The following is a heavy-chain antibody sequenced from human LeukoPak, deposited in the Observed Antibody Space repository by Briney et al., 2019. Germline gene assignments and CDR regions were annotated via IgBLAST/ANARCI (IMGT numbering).Heavy chain of an antibody. CDR3: ATKQWLAPPPDS. V-gene: IGHV3-74*01. D-gene: IGHD6-19*01. J-gene: IGHJ4*02. CDR2: INTDGTVT. Sequence: GSLRLSCAASAFTFSKYWMLWVRQAPGKGLESVSRINTDGTVTTYADSVKGRFTVSRDNADNTMFLQMNSVRDEDTAVYYCATKQWLAPPPDSWGQGTPVTVSS. CDR1: AFTFSKYW.